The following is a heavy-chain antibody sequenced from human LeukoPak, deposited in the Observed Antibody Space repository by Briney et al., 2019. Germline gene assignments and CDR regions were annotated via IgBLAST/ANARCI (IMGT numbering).Heavy chain of an antibody. Sequence: PGGSLRLSCAASGFTFSSYAMSWVRQAPGKGLEWVSAISGSGGSTYYADSVKGRFTISRDSAKNTLYLQMNSLRAEDTAVYYCARDGLNSGYSIWGQGTMVTVSS. D-gene: IGHD5-12*01. CDR3: ARDGLNSGYSI. V-gene: IGHV3-23*01. CDR2: ISGSGGST. J-gene: IGHJ3*02. CDR1: GFTFSSYA.